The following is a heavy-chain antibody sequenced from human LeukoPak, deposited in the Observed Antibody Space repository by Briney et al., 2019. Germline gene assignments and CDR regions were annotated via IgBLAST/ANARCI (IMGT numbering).Heavy chain of an antibody. Sequence: VKVSCXASGYXFTTYXISWVRQAPGQGLEWMGWISAYNGNTNYAQNLQGRVTMTTDTSTSTAYMELRSLRSDDTAVYYCAREGSSWSPDYWGQGTLVTVSS. CDR3: AREGSSWSPDY. CDR1: GYXFTTYX. D-gene: IGHD6-13*01. CDR2: ISAYNGNT. J-gene: IGHJ4*02. V-gene: IGHV1-18*01.